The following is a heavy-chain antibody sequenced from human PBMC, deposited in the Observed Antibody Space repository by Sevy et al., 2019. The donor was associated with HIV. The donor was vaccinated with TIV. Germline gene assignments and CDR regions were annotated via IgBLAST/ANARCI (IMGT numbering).Heavy chain of an antibody. Sequence: GGSLRLSCAASGFSFSDYSMIWVRQAPGKGLEWVSSISKSGSYKYYADSVKGRFTISRDNADNSLHLHMNSLRDDDTAVYYCATGRIGLALFNAFDIWGQGTTVTVSS. CDR3: ATGRIGLALFNAFDI. CDR2: ISKSGSYK. CDR1: GFSFSDYS. D-gene: IGHD2-8*02. J-gene: IGHJ3*02. V-gene: IGHV3-21*01.